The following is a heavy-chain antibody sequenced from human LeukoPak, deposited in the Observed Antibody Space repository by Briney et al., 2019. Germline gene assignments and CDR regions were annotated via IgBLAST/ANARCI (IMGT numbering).Heavy chain of an antibody. Sequence: GGSLRLSCAASGYTFSDYSVNWVRHVAGKGLEWVASISSRSTYIYYADSVKGRFTISRDNARSSLFLQMNSLRAEDTALYYCVCGNDPDSLWRTYRLDAFDIWGQGTMVIVSS. D-gene: IGHD3-16*02. CDR2: ISSRSTYI. V-gene: IGHV3-21*06. CDR3: VCGNDPDSLWRTYRLDAFDI. J-gene: IGHJ3*02. CDR1: GYTFSDYS.